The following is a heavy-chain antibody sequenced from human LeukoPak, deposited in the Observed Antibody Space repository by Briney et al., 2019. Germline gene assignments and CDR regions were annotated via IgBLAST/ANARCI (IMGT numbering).Heavy chain of an antibody. V-gene: IGHV3-21*01. Sequence: GGSLRLSCAASGFTFRRYGMNWVRQAPGKGLEWVSSISSSSNYKYYADSVKGRFTISRDNAKNSLYLQMNSLRAEDTAVYYCARLLRVGYCSTTTCNWFDPWGQGTLVTVSS. CDR3: ARLLRVGYCSTTTCNWFDP. CDR1: GFTFRRYG. CDR2: ISSSSNYK. J-gene: IGHJ5*02. D-gene: IGHD2-2*03.